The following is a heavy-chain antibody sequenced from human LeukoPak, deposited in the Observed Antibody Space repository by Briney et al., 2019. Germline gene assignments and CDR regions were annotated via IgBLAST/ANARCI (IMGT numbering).Heavy chain of an antibody. D-gene: IGHD3-22*01. CDR1: GGSISNHY. CDR2: IYNSGST. Sequence: SETLSLTCTVSGGSISNHYWSWIRQPAGKGLEWIGRIYNSGSTNYNPSLKSRVTMSVDTSKNQFSLKLSSVTAADTAVYYCARDIYDSSGLDAFDIWGEGTMVTVSS. CDR3: ARDIYDSSGLDAFDI. V-gene: IGHV4-4*07. J-gene: IGHJ3*02.